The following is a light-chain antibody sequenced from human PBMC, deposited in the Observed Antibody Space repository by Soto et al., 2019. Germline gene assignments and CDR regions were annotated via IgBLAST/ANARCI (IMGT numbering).Light chain of an antibody. V-gene: IGKV3-15*01. CDR2: GAS. J-gene: IGKJ1*01. CDR3: KNNMIGLTWT. CDR1: QSVGTK. Sequence: EIVMTQSPATLSVSPGERVTLSCRARQSVGTKLAWYQQKPGQAPRLFIYGASTRATGIPARFSGSGSETEFPLTTASLQVENSAVNSCKNNMIGLTWTCGQGTKV.